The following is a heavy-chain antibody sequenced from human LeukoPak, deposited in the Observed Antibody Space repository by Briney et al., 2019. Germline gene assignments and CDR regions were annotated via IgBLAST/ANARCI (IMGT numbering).Heavy chain of an antibody. CDR2: ISWNSGSI. CDR1: GFTFDDYA. CDR3: AKDANSDYYGSGSYQAY. Sequence: PGRSLRLSCAASGFTFDDYAMHWVRQAPGKGLEWVSGISWNSGSIGYADSVKGRFTISRDNAKNSLYLQMNSLRAEDTALYYCAKDANSDYYGSGSYQAYWGQGTLVTVSS. V-gene: IGHV3-9*01. J-gene: IGHJ4*02. D-gene: IGHD3-10*01.